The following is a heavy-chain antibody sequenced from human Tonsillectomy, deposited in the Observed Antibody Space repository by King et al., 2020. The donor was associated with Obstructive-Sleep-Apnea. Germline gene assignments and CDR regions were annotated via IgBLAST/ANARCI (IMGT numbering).Heavy chain of an antibody. Sequence: VQLVESGAAVKRPGASVKVSCKASGYTFTDYYMYWVRQAPGQGLEWMGWINPNRGDTTYAQKFQGRVTMTRDTSISTAYMELSRLRSDDTAVYYCARDRRGSYWGGGLDAWGQGTTVTVSS. V-gene: IGHV1-2*02. CDR1: GYTFTDYY. CDR3: ARDRRGSYWGGGLDA. D-gene: IGHD1-26*01. J-gene: IGHJ6*02. CDR2: INPNRGDT.